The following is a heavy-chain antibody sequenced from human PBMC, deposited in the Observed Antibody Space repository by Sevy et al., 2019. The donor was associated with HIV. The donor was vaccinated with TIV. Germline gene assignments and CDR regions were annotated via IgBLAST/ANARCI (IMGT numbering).Heavy chain of an antibody. J-gene: IGHJ4*02. V-gene: IGHV1-18*01. D-gene: IGHD2-21*02. CDR1: GYTFTSYG. Sequence: ASVKVSCKASGYTFTSYGISWVRQAPGQGLEWMGWISAYNGNTNYAQKLQGRVTMTTDTSTSTAYMELRSLRSDDTAVYYCARDLRGSPYCGGDCSSDYWGQRTLVTVSS. CDR3: ARDLRGSPYCGGDCSSDY. CDR2: ISAYNGNT.